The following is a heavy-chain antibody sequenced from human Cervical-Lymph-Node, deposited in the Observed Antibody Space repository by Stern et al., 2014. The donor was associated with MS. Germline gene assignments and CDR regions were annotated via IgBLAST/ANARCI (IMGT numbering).Heavy chain of an antibody. CDR3: AKHACTGAACPFDL. Sequence: QLVESGPGLAKPSETLSLTCAVSGDSISSYTHYWAWIRQPPGKGLEWIGSVYYSGATYYNPSLKSPVTISVDTSKNHFPLGLNSVTAADTAVYYCAKHACTGAACPFDLWGQGTLVTVSS. J-gene: IGHJ4*02. CDR2: VYYSGAT. V-gene: IGHV4-39*01. D-gene: IGHD2-8*02. CDR1: GDSISSYTHY.